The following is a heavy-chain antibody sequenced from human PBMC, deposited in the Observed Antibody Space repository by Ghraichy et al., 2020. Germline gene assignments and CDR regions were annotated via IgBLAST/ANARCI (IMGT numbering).Heavy chain of an antibody. D-gene: IGHD3-10*01. J-gene: IGHJ4*02. CDR1: GGSFSGYY. Sequence: SETLSLTCSVYGGSFSGYYWSWIRQPPGKGLEWIGEINHSGSTNYNPSLKSRVTISVDTSKNQFSLKLSSVTAADTAVYYCARGRKVRGVIIKRYFDYWGQGTLVTVSS. CDR3: ARGRKVRGVIIKRYFDY. CDR2: INHSGST. V-gene: IGHV4-34*01.